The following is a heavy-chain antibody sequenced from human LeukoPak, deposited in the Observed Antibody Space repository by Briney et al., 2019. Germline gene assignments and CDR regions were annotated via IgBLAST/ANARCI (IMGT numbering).Heavy chain of an antibody. V-gene: IGHV4-4*07. CDR1: GGSISSYY. CDR3: GRGSRSSAGDY. J-gene: IGHJ4*02. Sequence: PSETLSLTCTLSGGSISSYYWSWIRQPAGKGLEWIGRIYTSGSTNYNPSLKSRVTMSVDTSKNQYSLKLSSVTAADTAVYYCGRGSRSSAGDYWGQGTLVTVSS. D-gene: IGHD6-6*01. CDR2: IYTSGST.